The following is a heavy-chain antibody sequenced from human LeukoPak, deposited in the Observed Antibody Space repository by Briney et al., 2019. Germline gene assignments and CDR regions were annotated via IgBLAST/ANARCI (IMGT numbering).Heavy chain of an antibody. Sequence: SETLSLTCDVYGGSFSGYYWSRIRQPPGKGLEWIGEISHSGRINYNPSLKSRVSISVDMSKNQFSLKLRSVTAADTAVYYCARGPHDYTSGWYTWGQGTLVTVSS. CDR2: ISHSGRI. V-gene: IGHV4-34*01. J-gene: IGHJ5*02. D-gene: IGHD6-19*01. CDR3: ARGPHDYTSGWYT. CDR1: GGSFSGYY.